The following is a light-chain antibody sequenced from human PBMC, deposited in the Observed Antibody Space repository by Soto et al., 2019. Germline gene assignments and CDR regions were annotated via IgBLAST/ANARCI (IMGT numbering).Light chain of an antibody. J-gene: IGLJ2*01. CDR3: GAWDSSLSAGG. CDR1: NSNIGSND. CDR2: DNN. Sequence: QSVLTQPPSVSAAPGQKVTISCSGSNSNIGSNDVSWYQQHTGTGPKPLIYDNNKRPSGIPDRFSGSRSVTSATLGITGLQTGDEADYYCGAWDSSLSAGGFGGGTKLTVL. V-gene: IGLV1-51*01.